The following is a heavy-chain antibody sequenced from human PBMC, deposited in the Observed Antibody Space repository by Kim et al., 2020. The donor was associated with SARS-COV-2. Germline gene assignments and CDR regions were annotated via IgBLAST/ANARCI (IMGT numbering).Heavy chain of an antibody. D-gene: IGHD1-26*01. Sequence: GGSLRLSCTASGFTFGDYAMSWVRQAPGKGLEWVGFIRSKAYGGTTEYAASVKGRFTISRDDSKSIAYLQMNSLKTEDTAVYYCTSYSGSYSDYFDYWGQGTLVTVSS. CDR3: TSYSGSYSDYFDY. CDR1: GFTFGDYA. V-gene: IGHV3-49*04. CDR2: IRSKAYGGTT. J-gene: IGHJ4*02.